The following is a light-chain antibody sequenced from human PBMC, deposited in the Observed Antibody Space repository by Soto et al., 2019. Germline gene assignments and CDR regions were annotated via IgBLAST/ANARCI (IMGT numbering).Light chain of an antibody. CDR3: TSYATGDTFP. CDR1: SSDVGAYNY. Sequence: QSALTQPASVSGSPGQSITISCTGTSSDVGAYNYVSWHQQHPGKAPKLMIYEVDKRPSGVPDRFSGSKSGNTASLTVSGLQAEDEADYYCTSYATGDTFPFGGGTKLTVL. V-gene: IGLV2-8*01. CDR2: EVD. J-gene: IGLJ2*01.